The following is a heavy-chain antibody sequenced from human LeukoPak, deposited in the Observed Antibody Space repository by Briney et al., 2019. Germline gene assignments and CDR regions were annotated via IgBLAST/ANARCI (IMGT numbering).Heavy chain of an antibody. CDR3: ARDPQYAYFDY. CDR1: GYTFTSYG. V-gene: IGHV1-18*01. Sequence: EASVKVSCKASGYTFTSYGISWVRQAPGQGLEWMGWISAYNGNTNYAQRLQGRVTMTTDTSTSTAYMELRSLRSDDTAVYYCARDPQYAYFDYWGQGTLVTVSS. D-gene: IGHD2-8*01. J-gene: IGHJ4*02. CDR2: ISAYNGNT.